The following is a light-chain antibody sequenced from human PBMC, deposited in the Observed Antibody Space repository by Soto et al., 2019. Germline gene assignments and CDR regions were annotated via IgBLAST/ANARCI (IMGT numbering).Light chain of an antibody. Sequence: VLTQSPATLSVSPGESATLSCRASQSVSRYLAWYQQKPGQAPRLLIYGASTRATGIPARFSGSGSGTEFTLTISSLQSEDFAVYYCQQYNNWPPWTFGQGTKVDIK. V-gene: IGKV3-15*01. CDR3: QQYNNWPPWT. CDR1: QSVSRY. CDR2: GAS. J-gene: IGKJ1*01.